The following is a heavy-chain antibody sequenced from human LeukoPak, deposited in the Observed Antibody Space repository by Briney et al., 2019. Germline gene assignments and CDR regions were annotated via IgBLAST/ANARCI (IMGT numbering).Heavy chain of an antibody. J-gene: IGHJ4*02. V-gene: IGHV3-53*01. CDR1: GFIVSDNY. CDR2: IHRDGST. CDR3: ALDCCTGSRFDH. D-gene: IGHD2-8*02. Sequence: GGSLRLSCAVSGFIVSDNYMGWVRQAPGKGLEWVTGIHRDGSTHYADSVKGRFTISRDNSKNILYLQVNSLRIEDTVLYYCALDCCTGSRFDHWGQGTLVSAPS.